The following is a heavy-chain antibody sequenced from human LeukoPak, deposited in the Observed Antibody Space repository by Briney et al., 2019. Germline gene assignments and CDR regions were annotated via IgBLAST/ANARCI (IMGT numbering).Heavy chain of an antibody. CDR1: GFTFRNFG. V-gene: IGHV3-33*06. CDR3: AKDLGDYVFGY. J-gene: IGHJ4*02. Sequence: PGRSLRLSCAASGFTFRNFGMHWVRQAPGKGLEWVAVIWYDGNNKYYADSVKGRFTISRDNSKNTLYLQMNSLRAEDTAVYYCAKDLGDYVFGYWGQGTLVTVSS. D-gene: IGHD4-17*01. CDR2: IWYDGNNK.